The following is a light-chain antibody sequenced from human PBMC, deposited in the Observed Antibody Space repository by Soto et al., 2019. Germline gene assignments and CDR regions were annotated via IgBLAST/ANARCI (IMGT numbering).Light chain of an antibody. Sequence: EIVLTQSPGTLSLSPGERATLSCRASQSVSGSYLAWYQQKPGQAPRLLIYGASNRATGIPERVSGSGSGTDFSLTITRLEPEDVAVYYCQQYGSSPFSFGGGTKVEIK. CDR2: GAS. J-gene: IGKJ4*01. CDR1: QSVSGSY. V-gene: IGKV3-20*01. CDR3: QQYGSSPFS.